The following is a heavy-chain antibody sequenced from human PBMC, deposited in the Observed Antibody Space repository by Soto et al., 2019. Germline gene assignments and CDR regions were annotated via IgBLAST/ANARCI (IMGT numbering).Heavy chain of an antibody. Sequence: GGSLRLPCAASGSTFSDYYMSRIRQAPGKGLEWVSYISSSGSTIYYADSVKGRFTISRDNAKNSLYLQMNSLRDEDTAVYYCAIHSREYYYDSSGYFHAFDIWGQGTMVTVSS. CDR1: GSTFSDYY. D-gene: IGHD3-22*01. CDR2: ISSSGSTI. V-gene: IGHV3-11*04. J-gene: IGHJ3*02. CDR3: AIHSREYYYDSSGYFHAFDI.